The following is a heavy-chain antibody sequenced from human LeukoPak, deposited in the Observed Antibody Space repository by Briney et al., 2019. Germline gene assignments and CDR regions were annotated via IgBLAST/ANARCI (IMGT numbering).Heavy chain of an antibody. J-gene: IGHJ3*02. V-gene: IGHV3-7*03. Sequence: GGSLRLYCAASGFTFSSYLMSWVRQAPGKGLEWVANIKQDGSEKYYVDSVKGRFTISRDNAKNSLYLQMNSLRAEDTAVYYCARDRRGFYAFDIWGQGTMVTVSS. CDR2: IKQDGSEK. CDR1: GFTFSSYL. CDR3: ARDRRGFYAFDI. D-gene: IGHD5-12*01.